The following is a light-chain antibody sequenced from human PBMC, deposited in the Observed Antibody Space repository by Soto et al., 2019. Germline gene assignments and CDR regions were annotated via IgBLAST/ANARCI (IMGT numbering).Light chain of an antibody. CDR3: QQADSFPLT. CDR2: AAS. J-gene: IGKJ4*01. CDR1: QYINSW. V-gene: IGKV1D-12*01. Sequence: DIQMTQSPSSVSASVGDRIIITCRARQYINSWLARYRQKPGEAPQLLIFAASRLHGGVPSRFSGSGSGTDFTLTIDNLQPEDFATYYGQQADSFPLTFGGGTKVEVK.